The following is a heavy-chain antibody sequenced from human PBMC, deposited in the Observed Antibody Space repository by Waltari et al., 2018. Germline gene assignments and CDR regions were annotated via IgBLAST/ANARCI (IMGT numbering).Heavy chain of an antibody. CDR3: ARDRFEQQPTEATSDLGY. CDR1: GGTFSSYT. V-gene: IGHV1-69*08. D-gene: IGHD6-13*01. Sequence: QVQLVQSGAEVKKPGSSVKVSCKASGGTFSSYTISWVRQAPGQGLEWMGRIIPIRGIANYAQKFQGRVTITADKSTSTAYMELSSLRSEDTAVYYCARDRFEQQPTEATSDLGYWGQGTLVTVSS. CDR2: IIPIRGIA. J-gene: IGHJ4*02.